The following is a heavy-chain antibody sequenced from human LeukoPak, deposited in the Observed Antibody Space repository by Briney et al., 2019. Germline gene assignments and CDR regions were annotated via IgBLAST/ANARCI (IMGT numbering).Heavy chain of an antibody. J-gene: IGHJ4*02. CDR3: ARDYRIGSGDY. V-gene: IGHV3-23*01. CDR2: ISGSGGST. Sequence: GGSLRLSCAASGFTFSSYAMSWVRQAPGKGLEWVSVISGSGGSTYYADSVKGRFTISRDNSKNTLYLQMNSLRAEDTAVYYCARDYRIGSGDYWGQGTLVTVSS. CDR1: GFTFSSYA. D-gene: IGHD3-10*01.